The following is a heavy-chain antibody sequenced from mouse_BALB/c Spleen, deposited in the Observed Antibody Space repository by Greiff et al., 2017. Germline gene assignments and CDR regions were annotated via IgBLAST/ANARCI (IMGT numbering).Heavy chain of an antibody. CDR3: ARSGYRYDVYYAMDY. D-gene: IGHD2-14*01. Sequence: QVQLQQSGAELAKPGASVKMSCKASGYTFTSYWMHWVKQRPGQGLEWIGYINPSTGYTEYNQKFKDKATLTADKSSSTAYMQLSSLTSEDSAVYYCARSGYRYDVYYAMDYWGQGTSVTVSS. J-gene: IGHJ4*01. CDR2: INPSTGYT. CDR1: GYTFTSYW. V-gene: IGHV1-7*01.